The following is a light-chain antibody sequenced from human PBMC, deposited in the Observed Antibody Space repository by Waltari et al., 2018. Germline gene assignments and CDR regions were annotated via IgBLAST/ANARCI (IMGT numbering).Light chain of an antibody. Sequence: DIQMTQSPSTLSPSVGDRVTITCRASQSISSWLAWNPQKPGKDPKLLIYDASSLESGVPSRFSGSGSGTEFTLTISSLQPDDFATYYCQQYNSYSPYTFGQGTKLEIK. V-gene: IGKV1-5*01. CDR1: QSISSW. J-gene: IGKJ2*01. CDR2: DAS. CDR3: QQYNSYSPYT.